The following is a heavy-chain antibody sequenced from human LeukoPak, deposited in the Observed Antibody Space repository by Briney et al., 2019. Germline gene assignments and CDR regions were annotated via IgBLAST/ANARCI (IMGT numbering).Heavy chain of an antibody. CDR2: IIPIFGTA. D-gene: IGHD4-17*01. CDR3: AREDYGDHLDYYYYMDV. J-gene: IGHJ6*03. V-gene: IGHV1-69*05. Sequence: SVKVSCKVSGYTLTELSMHWVRQAPGQGLEWMGGIIPIFGTANYAQKFQGRVTITTDESTSTAYMELSSLRSEDTAVYYCAREDYGDHLDYYYYMDVWGKGTTVTVSS. CDR1: GYTLTELS.